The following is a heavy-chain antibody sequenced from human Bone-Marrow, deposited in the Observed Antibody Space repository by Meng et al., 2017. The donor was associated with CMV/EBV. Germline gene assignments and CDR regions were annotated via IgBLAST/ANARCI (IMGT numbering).Heavy chain of an antibody. CDR3: AREGASGSSIGH. Sequence: QVQLQESGPGLVKPSQTLSLTCTVSGGSISSADYYWSWIRQPPGKGLEWIGYISYSGSTYYNPSLRSRITMSVDTSKNQFSLKVSSVTAADTAVYYCAREGASGSSIGHWGRGTLVTVAS. J-gene: IGHJ4*02. CDR1: GGSISSADYY. D-gene: IGHD3-10*01. CDR2: ISYSGST. V-gene: IGHV4-30-4*08.